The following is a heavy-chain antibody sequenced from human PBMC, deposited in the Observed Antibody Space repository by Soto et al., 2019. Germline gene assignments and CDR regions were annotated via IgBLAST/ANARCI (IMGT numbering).Heavy chain of an antibody. D-gene: IGHD2-8*01. CDR2: ISPGESVI. CDR3: ARVPTGKYGVWNY. V-gene: IGHV3-74*01. J-gene: IGHJ4*02. CDR1: GFTFSSYW. Sequence: EEQLVESGGGLVQPGGSLRLSCSASGFTFSSYWMHWVRQAPGKGLVWVSRISPGESVITYADSVKGRFTISRDNAKNTLYLQMNSLRGDDTAVYYCARVPTGKYGVWNYWGQGTLVTVSS.